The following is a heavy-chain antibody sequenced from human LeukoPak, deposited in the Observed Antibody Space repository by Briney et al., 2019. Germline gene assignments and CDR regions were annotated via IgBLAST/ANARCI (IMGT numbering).Heavy chain of an antibody. CDR2: IRSRGNT. D-gene: IGHD1-1*01. V-gene: IGHV3-23*01. Sequence: PGGSLRLSCAASGFNFSAFDISWVRQAPGKGPEWLSVIRSRGNTYYADSVKDRFTISRDNSKNTLFLQMRSLRDGDPAVYHCAKGASLDGSWGLGTLVTVSS. CDR3: AKGASLDGS. CDR1: GFNFSAFD. J-gene: IGHJ5*02.